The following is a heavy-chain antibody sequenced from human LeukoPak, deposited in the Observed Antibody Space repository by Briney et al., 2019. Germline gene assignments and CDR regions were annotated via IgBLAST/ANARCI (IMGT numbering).Heavy chain of an antibody. CDR1: GFTFSSYA. V-gene: IGHV3-23*01. D-gene: IGHD2-15*01. J-gene: IGHJ4*02. Sequence: GGSLRLSCAASGFTFSSYAMSWVRQAPGKGLEWVSSISGSGDSTYCADSVKGRLTISRDNSKNTLYLQMNSLRAEDTAVYYCANLGYCSGVGCSLMDYWGQGTLVTVSS. CDR3: ANLGYCSGVGCSLMDY. CDR2: ISGSGDST.